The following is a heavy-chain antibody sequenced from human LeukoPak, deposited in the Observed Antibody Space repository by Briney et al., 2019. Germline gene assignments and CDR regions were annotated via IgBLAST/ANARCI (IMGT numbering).Heavy chain of an antibody. CDR2: ISSSSSSYT. J-gene: IGHJ4*02. CDR1: GFTFSDYY. CDR3: ARASASYFDY. Sequence: GGSLRLSCAASGFTFSDYYMSWVRQAPGKGLEWVSYISSSSSSYTNYADSVKGRFTISRDNAKNSLYLQLNTLRDEDTGAYFCARASASYFDYWGQGTLVTVSS. V-gene: IGHV3-11*06.